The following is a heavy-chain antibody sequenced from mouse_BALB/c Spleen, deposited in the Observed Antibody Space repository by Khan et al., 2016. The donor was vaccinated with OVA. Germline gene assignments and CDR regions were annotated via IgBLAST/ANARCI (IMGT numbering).Heavy chain of an antibody. D-gene: IGHD2-14*01. V-gene: IGHV9-3*02. CDR2: INTNTGEP. CDR1: GYTFTNYG. CDR3: GRGYYMYGSWCAY. J-gene: IGHJ3*01. Sequence: QIQLVQSGPELKKPGETVKISCKASGYTFTNYGMNWVKQAPGKGLKWMGWINTNTGEPTYAEEFKERFAFSLDTSASTAYLQINKNKNEDTATNIGGRGYYMYGSWCAYWGQGTLVTVSA.